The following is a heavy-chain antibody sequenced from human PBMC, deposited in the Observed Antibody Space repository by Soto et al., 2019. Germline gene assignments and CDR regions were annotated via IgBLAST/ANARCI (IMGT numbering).Heavy chain of an antibody. D-gene: IGHD6-6*01. J-gene: IGHJ4*02. CDR2: ISSSSSTI. V-gene: IGHV3-48*02. CDR1: GFTFGSNT. CDR3: ARAGPQQLVPEDY. Sequence: EVQLVESGGGLVQPGGSLSPSVAPPGFTFGSNTMNWFGQPQGKGREWVSYISSSSSTIYYADSVKGRFTISRDNAKNSLYLQMNSLRDEDTAVYYCARAGPQQLVPEDYWGQGTLVTVSS.